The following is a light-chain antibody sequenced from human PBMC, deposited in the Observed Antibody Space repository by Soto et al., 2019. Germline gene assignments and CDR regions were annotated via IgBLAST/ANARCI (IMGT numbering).Light chain of an antibody. CDR2: DAS. J-gene: IGKJ3*01. Sequence: DIQMPQSPSSLSASVGDRVTITCQASQDISNYLNWYQQKPGKAPKLLIYDASNLETGVPSRFSGSGSGTDFTFTISSLQPEDIATYYCQQYDNLLGFTFGPGTKVDIK. V-gene: IGKV1-33*01. CDR1: QDISNY. CDR3: QQYDNLLGFT.